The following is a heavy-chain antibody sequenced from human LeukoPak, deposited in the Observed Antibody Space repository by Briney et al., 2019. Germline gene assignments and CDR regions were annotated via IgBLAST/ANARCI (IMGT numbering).Heavy chain of an antibody. CDR1: GFTFSSYA. D-gene: IGHD2-15*01. CDR2: ISYDGGNK. J-gene: IGHJ4*02. Sequence: GGSLRLSCAASGFTFSSYAMHWVRQAPGKGLERVAIISYDGGNKYYADSVKGRFTISRDNSKNTLYLQMNSLRAEDTAVYYCARDHVVVVDSNPHYWGQGTLVTVSS. CDR3: ARDHVVVVDSNPHY. V-gene: IGHV3-30*04.